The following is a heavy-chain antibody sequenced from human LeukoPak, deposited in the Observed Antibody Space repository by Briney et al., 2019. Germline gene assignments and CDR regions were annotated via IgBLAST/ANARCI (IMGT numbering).Heavy chain of an antibody. D-gene: IGHD3-10*01. Sequence: SETLSLTCTVTGGSISSGSYSWNWIRQPAGKGLEWIGRIYTSGSTNYNPSLKSRVTMSVDTSKNQFSMKLSSVTAADTAVYYCASSTGSGSYYPLFDYWGQGTLVTVSS. CDR1: GGSISSGSYS. CDR3: ASSTGSGSYYPLFDY. J-gene: IGHJ4*02. CDR2: IYTSGST. V-gene: IGHV4-61*02.